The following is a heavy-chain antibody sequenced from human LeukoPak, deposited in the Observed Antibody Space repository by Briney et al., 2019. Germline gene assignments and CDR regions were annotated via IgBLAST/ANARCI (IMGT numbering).Heavy chain of an antibody. J-gene: IGHJ4*02. D-gene: IGHD3-9*01. CDR1: GFTFSSYG. Sequence: PGGSLRLSCAASGFTFSSYGMSWVRQAPGKGLEWVSAISGSGGSTYYADSVKGRFTISRDNSKNTLYLQMNSLRAEDTAVYYCAKTAKEYYDILTGYYTALFDYWGQGTLVTVSS. CDR2: ISGSGGST. CDR3: AKTAKEYYDILTGYYTALFDY. V-gene: IGHV3-23*01.